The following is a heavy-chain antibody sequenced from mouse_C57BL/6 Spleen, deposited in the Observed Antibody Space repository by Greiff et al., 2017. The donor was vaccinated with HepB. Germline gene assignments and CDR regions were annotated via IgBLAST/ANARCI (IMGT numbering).Heavy chain of an antibody. Sequence: EVQLVESGPGLVKPSQSLSLTCSVTGYSITSGYYWNWIRQFPGNKLEWMGYISYDGSNNYNPSLKNRISITRDTSKNQFFLKLNSVTTEDTATYYCARDRGYGSHFDYWGQGTTLTVSS. V-gene: IGHV3-6*01. CDR1: GYSITSGYY. CDR2: ISYDGSN. CDR3: ARDRGYGSHFDY. J-gene: IGHJ2*01. D-gene: IGHD1-1*01.